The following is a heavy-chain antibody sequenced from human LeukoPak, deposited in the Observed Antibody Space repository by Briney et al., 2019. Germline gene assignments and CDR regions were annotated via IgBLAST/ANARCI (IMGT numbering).Heavy chain of an antibody. V-gene: IGHV3-53*01. Sequence: GGSLRLSCAVSGFTVSSNYMSWVRQAPGKGLEWVSVIYSGGSTYYADSVKGRFTISRDNSKNTLYLQMNSLRAEDTAVYYCARKNISAGYYYYYYMDVWGKGTTVTVSS. J-gene: IGHJ6*03. CDR2: IYSGGST. CDR1: GFTVSSNY. CDR3: ARKNISAGYYYYYYMDV. D-gene: IGHD2/OR15-2a*01.